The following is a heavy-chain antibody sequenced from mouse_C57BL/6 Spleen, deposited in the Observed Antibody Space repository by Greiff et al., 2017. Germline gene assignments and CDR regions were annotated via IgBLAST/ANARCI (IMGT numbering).Heavy chain of an antibody. CDR1: GYTFTGYW. V-gene: IGHV1-9*01. CDR2: ILPGSGST. Sequence: VQLQQSGAELMKPGASVKLSCKATGYTFTGYWIEWVKQRPGHGLEWIGEILPGSGSTNYNEKFKGKATFTADTSSNTAYMQLSSLTTEDSAIYYCARWGYYYGSSPYYAMDYWGQGTSVTVSS. D-gene: IGHD1-1*01. CDR3: ARWGYYYGSSPYYAMDY. J-gene: IGHJ4*01.